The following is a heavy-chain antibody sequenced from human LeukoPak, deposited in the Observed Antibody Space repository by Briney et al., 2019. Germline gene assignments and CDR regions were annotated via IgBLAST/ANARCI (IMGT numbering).Heavy chain of an antibody. Sequence: SETLSLTCTVSGDSISGVSSYWSWIRQPAGKALEWIGRIYSSGNTNYNPSLKSRVTMSLDTSKNQFSLKLTSVTAADTAVYYCARDPMTTVTDWGQGTLVTVSS. CDR2: IYSSGNT. V-gene: IGHV4-61*02. D-gene: IGHD4-11*01. CDR1: GDSISGVSSY. CDR3: ARDPMTTVTD. J-gene: IGHJ4*02.